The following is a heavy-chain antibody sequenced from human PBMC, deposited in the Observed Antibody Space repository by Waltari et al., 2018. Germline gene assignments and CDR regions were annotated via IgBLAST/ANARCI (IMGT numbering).Heavy chain of an antibody. D-gene: IGHD6-19*01. Sequence: QVQLVQSGAEVKKPGASVKVSCKASGYTFTSYGISWVRQAPGQGLEWMGWISAYNGNTNYAQKLQGRVTMTTDTSTSTAYMELRSLRSDDTAVYYCARESLIGGSSGWGGFDYWGQGTLVTVSS. J-gene: IGHJ4*02. CDR1: GYTFTSYG. CDR2: ISAYNGNT. V-gene: IGHV1-18*01. CDR3: ARESLIGGSSGWGGFDY.